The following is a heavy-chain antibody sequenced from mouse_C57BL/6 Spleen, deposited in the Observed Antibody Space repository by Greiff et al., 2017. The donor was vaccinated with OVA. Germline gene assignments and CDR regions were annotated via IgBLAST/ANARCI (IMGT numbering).Heavy chain of an antibody. CDR2: IDPSDSYT. V-gene: IGHV1-50*01. CDR3: ARRGGSSGYDDY. D-gene: IGHD3-2*02. J-gene: IGHJ2*01. CDR1: GYTFTSYW. Sequence: QVQLQQPGAELVKPGASVKLSCKASGYTFTSYWMQWVKQRPGQGLEWIGEIDPSDSYTNYNQKFKGKATLTVDTSSSTAYMQLSSLTSEDSAVYYCARRGGSSGYDDYWGQGTTLTVSS.